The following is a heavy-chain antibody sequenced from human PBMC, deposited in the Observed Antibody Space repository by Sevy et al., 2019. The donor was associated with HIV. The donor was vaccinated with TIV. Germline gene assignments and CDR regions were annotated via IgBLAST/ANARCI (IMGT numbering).Heavy chain of an antibody. CDR1: GFTFSNYA. V-gene: IGHV3-64D*06. CDR2: FFTNGGNT. Sequence: GGSLRLSCSASGFTFSNYAMHWVRQSPGKGLQYVSSFFTNGGNTYYADSVKGSFTISRDNSKNTLYLQMSSLRTEDTSVYYCVKDLLSVGDWEAFHIWGLGTMVTVSS. D-gene: IGHD2-21*02. J-gene: IGHJ3*02. CDR3: VKDLLSVGDWEAFHI.